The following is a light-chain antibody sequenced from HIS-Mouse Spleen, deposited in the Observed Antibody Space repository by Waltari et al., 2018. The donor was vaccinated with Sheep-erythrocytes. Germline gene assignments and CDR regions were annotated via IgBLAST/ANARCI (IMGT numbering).Light chain of an antibody. V-gene: IGKV1-33*01. J-gene: IGKJ4*01. CDR2: DAS. CDR3: QQYDNLLT. Sequence: DIQMTQSPSSLSASVGDRVTITCQASQVIRNYLNWYQQKPGKAPKLLIYDASNLETGVPSRFSGSGAGTDFTFTISSLQPEVIATYYCQQYDNLLTVGGGTKVEIK. CDR1: QVIRNY.